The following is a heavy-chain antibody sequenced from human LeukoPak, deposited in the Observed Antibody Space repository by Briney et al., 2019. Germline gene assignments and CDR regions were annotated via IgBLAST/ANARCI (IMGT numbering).Heavy chain of an antibody. V-gene: IGHV1-69*04. J-gene: IGHJ6*02. D-gene: IGHD2-15*01. CDR1: GGTFSSYA. CDR3: ARSVVVVAAGSYYYYGMDV. Sequence: GASVKVPCKASGGTFSSYAISWVRQAPGQGLEWMGRIIPILGIANYAQKFQGRVTITADKSTSTAYMELSSLRSEDTAVYYCARSVVVVAAGSYYYYGMDVWGQGTTVTVSS. CDR2: IIPILGIA.